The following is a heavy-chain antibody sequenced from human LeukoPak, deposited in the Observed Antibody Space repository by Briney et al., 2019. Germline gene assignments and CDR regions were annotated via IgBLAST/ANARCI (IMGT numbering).Heavy chain of an antibody. J-gene: IGHJ4*02. CDR2: INHSGST. D-gene: IGHD6-19*01. V-gene: IGHV4-34*01. CDR1: GGSFSGYY. CDR3: ARAYSSGWEGWNY. Sequence: SETLSLTCAVYGGSFSGYYWSWIRQPPGKGLEWIGEINHSGSTNYNPSLKSRVTISVDTSKNQFSLKLSPVTAAVTAVYYCARAYSSGWEGWNYWGQGTLVTVSS.